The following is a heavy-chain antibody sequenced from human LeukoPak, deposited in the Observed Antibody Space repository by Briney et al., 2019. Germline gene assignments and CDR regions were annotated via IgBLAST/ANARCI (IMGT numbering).Heavy chain of an antibody. Sequence: ASVKVSCKASVYTFSSYGFSWVRQAPGQGLEWMGWISAYTGHTMFAQKYQGRVTMTTDTSTSTAYMELRSLRSDDTAVYYCARGGGSYGDYSLWLGYWGQGTLVTVSS. CDR2: ISAYTGHT. CDR1: VYTFSSYG. D-gene: IGHD4-17*01. J-gene: IGHJ4*02. V-gene: IGHV1-18*01. CDR3: ARGGGSYGDYSLWLGY.